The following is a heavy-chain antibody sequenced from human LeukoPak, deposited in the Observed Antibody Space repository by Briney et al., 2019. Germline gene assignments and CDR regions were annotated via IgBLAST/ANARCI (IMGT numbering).Heavy chain of an antibody. Sequence: ASVKVSCKASGHTFTSYDINWVRQATGQGLEWMGWMNPNSGNTGYAQKFQGRVTMTRDTSISTAYMELSRLRSDDTAVYYCAREGDDYGDTRFDPWGQGTLVTVSS. CDR3: AREGDDYGDTRFDP. CDR1: GHTFTSYD. CDR2: MNPNSGNT. J-gene: IGHJ5*02. V-gene: IGHV1-8*01. D-gene: IGHD4-17*01.